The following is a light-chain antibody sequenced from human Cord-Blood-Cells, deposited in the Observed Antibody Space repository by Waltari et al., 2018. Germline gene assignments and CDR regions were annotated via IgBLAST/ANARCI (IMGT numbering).Light chain of an antibody. CDR3: SSYAGSNNNYV. CDR1: SSDVGGYNY. CDR2: EVS. J-gene: IGLJ1*01. V-gene: IGLV2-8*01. Sequence: HSALTQPPSASGSPEQSVTISCPGTSSDVGGYNYVSWYQQHPGKAPKLMIYEVSKRPSGVPDRFSGSKSGNTASLTVSGLQAEDEADYYCSSYAGSNNNYVFGTGTKVTVL.